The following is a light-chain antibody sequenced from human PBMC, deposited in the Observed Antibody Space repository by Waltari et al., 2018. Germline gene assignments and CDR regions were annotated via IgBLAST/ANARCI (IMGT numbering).Light chain of an antibody. V-gene: IGLV2-14*03. Sequence: QPDSVSGSPGQSITISFSGISSDSGGYNYVSWYQQHPGEAPKLIIYDVTNRPSGVSDRFSGSKSGSSASLTISGLQPEDEADYYCSSFTSSTTGIFGGGTKLTIL. J-gene: IGLJ2*01. CDR1: SSDSGGYNY. CDR3: SSFTSSTTGI. CDR2: DVT.